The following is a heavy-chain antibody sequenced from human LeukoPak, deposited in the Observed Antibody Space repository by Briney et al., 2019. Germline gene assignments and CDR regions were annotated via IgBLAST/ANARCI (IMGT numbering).Heavy chain of an antibody. Sequence: PSETLSLTCTVSGGSINNQYWSWIRQPRGKGLEWIGYIYYSGSTNYNPSLKSRVTISVDTSKNQISLKLSSVTAADTAIYYCARTTSYLDPWGQGTLVTVSS. J-gene: IGHJ5*02. V-gene: IGHV4-59*11. CDR1: GGSINNQY. D-gene: IGHD4-11*01. CDR3: ARTTSYLDP. CDR2: IYYSGST.